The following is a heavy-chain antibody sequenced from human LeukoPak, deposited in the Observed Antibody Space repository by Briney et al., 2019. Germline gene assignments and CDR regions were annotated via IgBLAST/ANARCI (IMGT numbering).Heavy chain of an antibody. CDR3: ARGGPYYYDSSGYFAY. CDR2: IYYSGST. D-gene: IGHD3-22*01. Sequence: PSETLSLTCSVSGGSISSYYWNWIRQPPGKGLEWIGYIYYSGSTNYNPSLKSRVTISVDTSNNQFSLQLSSVTAADTAVYYCARGGPYYYDSSGYFAYWGQGILVTVSS. CDR1: GGSISSYY. V-gene: IGHV4-59*01. J-gene: IGHJ4*02.